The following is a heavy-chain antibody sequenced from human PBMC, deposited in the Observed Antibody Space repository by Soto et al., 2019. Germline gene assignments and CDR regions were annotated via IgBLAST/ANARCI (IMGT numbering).Heavy chain of an antibody. CDR1: VYTFTSYG. V-gene: IGHV1-58*02. CDR3: AAARDILTGYTLDY. Sequence: SVKVCCKASVYTFTSYGIRWVRPAHGQGLEWIGWIVVGSGNTNYAQKFQERVTITRDMSTSTAYMELSSLRSEDTAVYYCAAARDILTGYTLDYWGQGTLVTVSS. D-gene: IGHD3-9*01. J-gene: IGHJ4*02. CDR2: IVVGSGNT.